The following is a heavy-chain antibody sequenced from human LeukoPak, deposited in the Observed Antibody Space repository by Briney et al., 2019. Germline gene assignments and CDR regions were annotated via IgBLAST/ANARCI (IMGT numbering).Heavy chain of an antibody. Sequence: SETLSLTCAVSGGSISSGNWWSWVRQPPGKGLEWIGEIYHSGSTNYNPSLKSRVTISVDKSKNQFSLKLSSVTAADTAVYYCARYRGANGYYFDYWGQGTLVTVSS. D-gene: IGHD3-10*01. V-gene: IGHV4-4*02. CDR1: GGSISSGNW. CDR2: IYHSGST. CDR3: ARYRGANGYYFDY. J-gene: IGHJ4*02.